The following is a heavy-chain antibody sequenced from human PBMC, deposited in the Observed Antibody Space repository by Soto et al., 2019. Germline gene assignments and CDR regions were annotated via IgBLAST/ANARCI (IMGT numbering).Heavy chain of an antibody. CDR1: GGSIISGY. V-gene: IGHV4-59*01. CDR2: ISYSGNT. D-gene: IGHD2-15*01. J-gene: IGHJ4*02. Sequence: QVQLEESGPGLVKPSETLSLTCTVSGGSIISGYWSWIRQPPGKGLEWIGYISYSGNTNYNPSVKGRVTLSVDTPQNPFSLSLSSVTTADTAVYYCAGLRGYAGSPIDYWGQGTLVTVSS. CDR3: AGLRGYAGSPIDY.